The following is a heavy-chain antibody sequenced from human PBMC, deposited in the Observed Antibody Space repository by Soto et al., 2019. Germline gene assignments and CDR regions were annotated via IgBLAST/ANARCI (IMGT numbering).Heavy chain of an antibody. J-gene: IGHJ4*02. CDR3: ARDRGTGDRYYFDY. CDR2: ISYDGSNK. Sequence: PGGSLRLSCAASGFTFSSYGMHWVRQAPGKGLEWVAVISYDGSNKYYADSVKGRFTISRDNSKNTLYLQMNSLRAEDTAVYYCARDRGTGDRYYFDYWGQGTLVTVSS. CDR1: GFTFSSYG. V-gene: IGHV3-30*03. D-gene: IGHD7-27*01.